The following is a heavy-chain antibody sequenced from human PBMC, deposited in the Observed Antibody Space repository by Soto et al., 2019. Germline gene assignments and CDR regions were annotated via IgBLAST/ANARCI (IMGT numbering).Heavy chain of an antibody. D-gene: IGHD1-1*01. Sequence: QVQLVESGGGVVQPGRSLRLSCAASAFTLSKFAMHWVRQAPGKGLEWVAVTSKDGINTYYAGAVKGRLTISRDNSKSTMYLQMNSLRTEDTAMYYCARGNMDVWGQGTTVTVSS. J-gene: IGHJ6*02. V-gene: IGHV3-30-3*01. CDR1: AFTLSKFA. CDR3: ARGNMDV. CDR2: TSKDGINT.